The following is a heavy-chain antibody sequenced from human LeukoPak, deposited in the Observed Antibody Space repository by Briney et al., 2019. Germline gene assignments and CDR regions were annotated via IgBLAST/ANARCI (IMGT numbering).Heavy chain of an antibody. CDR1: GYTFTSYA. CDR2: INAGNGNT. J-gene: IGHJ4*02. D-gene: IGHD3-22*01. CDR3: ARDRTYYYDSSGYFGY. Sequence: ASVKVSCKASGYTFTSYAMHWVRQAPGQRLEWMGWINAGNGNTKYSQKFQGRVTITMDTSASTAYMELSSLRSEDTAVYYCARDRTYYYDSSGYFGYWGQGTLVTVSS. V-gene: IGHV1-3*01.